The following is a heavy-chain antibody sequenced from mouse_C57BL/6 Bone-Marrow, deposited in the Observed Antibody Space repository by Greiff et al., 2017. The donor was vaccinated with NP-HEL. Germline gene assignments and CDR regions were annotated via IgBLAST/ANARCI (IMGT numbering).Heavy chain of an antibody. Sequence: EVKLQESGPGLVKPSQSLSLTCSVTGYSITSGYYWNWIRQFPGNKLEWMGYISYDGSNNYNPSLKNRISITRDPSKNQFCLKLNSVTTEDTATYYCARATGYYFDYWGQGTTLTVSS. CDR2: ISYDGSN. CDR1: GYSITSGYY. J-gene: IGHJ2*01. CDR3: ARATGYYFDY. V-gene: IGHV3-6*01.